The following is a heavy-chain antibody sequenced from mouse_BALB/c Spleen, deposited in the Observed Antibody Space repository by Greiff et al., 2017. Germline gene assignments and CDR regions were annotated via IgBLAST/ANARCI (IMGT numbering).Heavy chain of an antibody. D-gene: IGHD2-1*01. Sequence: QVQLQQSGAELARPGASVKMSCKASGYTFTSYTMHWVKQRPGQGLEWIGYINPSSGYTNYNQKFKDEATLTADKSSSTAYMQLSSLTSEDSAVYYCARGRFGKDAMDYWGQGTSVTVSS. CDR1: GYTFTSYT. CDR3: ARGRFGKDAMDY. CDR2: INPSSGYT. V-gene: IGHV1-4*01. J-gene: IGHJ4*01.